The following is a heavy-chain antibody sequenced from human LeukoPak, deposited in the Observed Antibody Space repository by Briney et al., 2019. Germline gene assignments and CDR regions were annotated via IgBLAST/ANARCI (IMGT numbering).Heavy chain of an antibody. Sequence: GESLKISCRVSGYSFTSYCIGWVRQMPGKGLEWMGIIYPGDSGPTYSPSFQGQVTISVDKSINTAYLQWSSLQASDTAMYYCGMSGDRVPLQDDVFDVWGQGTMVTVST. CDR1: GYSFTSYC. CDR3: GMSGDRVPLQDDVFDV. V-gene: IGHV5-51*01. CDR2: IYPGDSGP. J-gene: IGHJ3*01. D-gene: IGHD1-26*01.